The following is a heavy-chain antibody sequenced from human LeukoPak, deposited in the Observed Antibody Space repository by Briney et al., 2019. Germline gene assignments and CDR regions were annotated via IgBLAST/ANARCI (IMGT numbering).Heavy chain of an antibody. D-gene: IGHD2-15*01. CDR1: GFTFSSYG. J-gene: IGHJ3*02. V-gene: IGHV3-30*03. Sequence: GRSLRLSCAASGFTFSSYGMHWVRQAPGKGLEWVAVISYDGSNKYYADSVKGRFTISRDNSKNTLYLQMNSLRAEDTAVYYCAILVVQETDDAFDIWGQGTMVTVSS. CDR3: AILVVQETDDAFDI. CDR2: ISYDGSNK.